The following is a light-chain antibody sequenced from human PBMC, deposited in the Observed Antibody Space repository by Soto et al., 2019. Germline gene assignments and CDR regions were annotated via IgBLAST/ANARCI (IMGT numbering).Light chain of an antibody. V-gene: IGKV1-39*01. J-gene: IGKJ2*01. CDR2: APS. CDR3: QQSYTVPYT. Sequence: DIQVTQSPSSLSASVGDRVTITCRASQSIGNFLIWYQQKPGEAPKVLIYAPSSLQTGVPSRFSGSGSETDFTLTISNLQLEDFATYYCQQSYTVPYTFGQGTKLEIK. CDR1: QSIGNF.